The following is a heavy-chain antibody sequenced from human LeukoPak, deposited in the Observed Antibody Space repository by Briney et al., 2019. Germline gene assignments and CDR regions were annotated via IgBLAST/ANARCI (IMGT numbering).Heavy chain of an antibody. CDR2: ISGSGGST. J-gene: IGHJ5*02. CDR1: GFTFSSYA. V-gene: IGHV3-23*01. CDR3: AKGLVVVVPANWFDP. D-gene: IGHD2-2*01. Sequence: GGSLRLSCAASGFTFSSYAMSWVRQAPGKGLEWVSAISGSGGSTYYADSVKGRFTIYRDNSKNPLYLKMNSLRAEDTAVYYCAKGLVVVVPANWFDPWGQGTLVTVSS.